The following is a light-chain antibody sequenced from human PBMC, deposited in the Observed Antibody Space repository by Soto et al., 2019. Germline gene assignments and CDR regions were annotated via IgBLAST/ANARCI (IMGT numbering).Light chain of an antibody. CDR2: AAS. Sequence: EIVLTQSPGTLSLSPGERATLSCRPSQSVSSSYLAWYQQKPGQAPRLLIYAASSRATGIPDRFSGSGSRTDFTLTISRLEPEDFAVYYCQQYGSSPITFGQGTRLEIK. CDR1: QSVSSSY. CDR3: QQYGSSPIT. V-gene: IGKV3-20*01. J-gene: IGKJ5*01.